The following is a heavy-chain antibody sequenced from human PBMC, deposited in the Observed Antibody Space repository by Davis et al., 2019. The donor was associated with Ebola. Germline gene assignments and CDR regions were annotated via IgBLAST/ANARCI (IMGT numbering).Heavy chain of an antibody. J-gene: IGHJ4*02. V-gene: IGHV3-7*01. CDR2: INQDGSEK. Sequence: PGGSLRLSCLASGFTFINYWMSWVRQAPGKGLEWVANINQDGSEKLYADSVKGRFTISRDNAKNSVYLQMNSLRAEDTAVYYCARDRQLVPIFDYWGQGTLVTVSS. CDR1: GFTFINYW. CDR3: ARDRQLVPIFDY. D-gene: IGHD6-6*01.